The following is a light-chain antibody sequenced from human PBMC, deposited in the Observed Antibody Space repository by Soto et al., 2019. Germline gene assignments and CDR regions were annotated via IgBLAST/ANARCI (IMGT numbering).Light chain of an antibody. CDR3: QQRNNRPIT. CDR1: QSVSSY. V-gene: IGKV3-11*01. CDR2: DAS. Sequence: EIVVKKSPGTPSFSPGGRGNLSVRASQSVSSYLAWYQQKPGQAPRLLIYDASNRATRIPVSFSGSGSGTDFTLTISSLEPEDFALYYCQQRNNRPITVGQGTRLEIK. J-gene: IGKJ5*01.